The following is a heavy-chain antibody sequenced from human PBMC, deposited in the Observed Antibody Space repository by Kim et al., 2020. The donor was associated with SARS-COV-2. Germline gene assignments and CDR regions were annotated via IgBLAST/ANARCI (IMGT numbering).Heavy chain of an antibody. J-gene: IGHJ6*03. V-gene: IGHV4-34*01. CDR1: GGSFSGYY. CDR2: INHSGST. CDR3: ARKRGYSGYDSKFYYYYYYMDV. Sequence: SETLSLTCAVYGGSFSGYYWSWIRQPPGKGLEWIGEINHSGSTNYNPSLKSRVTISVDTSKNQFSLKLSSVTAADTAVYYCARKRGYSGYDSKFYYYYYYMDVWGKGTTVTVSS. D-gene: IGHD5-12*01.